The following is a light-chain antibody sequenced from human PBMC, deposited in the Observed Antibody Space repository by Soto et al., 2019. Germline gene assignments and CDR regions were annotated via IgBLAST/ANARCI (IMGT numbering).Light chain of an antibody. Sequence: QSALTQPRSVSGSPGQSVTISCTGTSSDVGAYNYVSWYQQHPAKAPNLMIYDVSKRPSGVPDRFSGSKSGNTASLTISGLQGEDKGDYYCCSYTPSAYVFGPGTKLTVL. CDR1: SSDVGAYNY. V-gene: IGLV2-11*01. J-gene: IGLJ1*01. CDR2: DVS. CDR3: CSYTPSAYV.